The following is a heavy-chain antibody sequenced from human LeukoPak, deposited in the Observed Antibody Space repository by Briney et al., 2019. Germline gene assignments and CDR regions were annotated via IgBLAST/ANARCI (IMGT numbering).Heavy chain of an antibody. J-gene: IGHJ6*03. CDR2: IHYSGTT. D-gene: IGHD6-6*01. Sequence: PSETLSLTCTVSGDSVSSGSYYWGWIRQPPGKGLECIGGIHYSGTTYHTPSLKSRVTLSVDTSKNQFSLKLTSMTAADTAVYYCAGLRGARYYYYMDVWGKGTTVTVSS. CDR3: AGLRGARYYYYMDV. CDR1: GDSVSSGSYY. V-gene: IGHV4-39*01.